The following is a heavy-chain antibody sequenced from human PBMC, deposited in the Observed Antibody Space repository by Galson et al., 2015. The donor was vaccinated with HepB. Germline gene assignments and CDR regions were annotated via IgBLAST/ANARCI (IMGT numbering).Heavy chain of an antibody. D-gene: IGHD3-3*01. V-gene: IGHV7-4-1*02. Sequence: SVKVSCKASGYTFSNYAINWVRQAPGQGLEWMGWINTNTGNPTYAQDFTGRFVFSSDTSVSTAFLQISSLKPEDTAVYFCARDQDDFWSLYYTGLAAFDIWGQGTSVIVSS. CDR1: GYTFSNYA. CDR3: ARDQDDFWSLYYTGLAAFDI. CDR2: INTNTGNP. J-gene: IGHJ3*02.